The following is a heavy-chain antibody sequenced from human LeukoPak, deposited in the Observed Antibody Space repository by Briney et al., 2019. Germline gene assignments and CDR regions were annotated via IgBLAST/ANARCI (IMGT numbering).Heavy chain of an antibody. D-gene: IGHD3-22*01. CDR3: AREGNYYDPNGYSVY. J-gene: IGHJ4*02. V-gene: IGHV4-31*03. CDR1: GGSINSENYF. CDR2: ISYSGST. Sequence: PSQTLSLTCTVSGGSINSENYFWSWIRQHPVRGLEWIGYISYSGSTYYNPSLKSRVTISVDTSKNQFSLKLSSVTAADTAVSYCAREGNYYDPNGYSVYRGQGALVTVSS.